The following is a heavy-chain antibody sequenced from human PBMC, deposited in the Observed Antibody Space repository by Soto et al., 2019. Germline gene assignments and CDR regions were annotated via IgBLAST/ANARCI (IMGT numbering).Heavy chain of an antibody. J-gene: IGHJ4*02. V-gene: IGHV3-33*01. Sequence: QVQVVESGGGVVQPGTSLRLSCAASGFTFSNFGMHWVRQAPGKGLEWVAVIWHDGKNKYYADSAKDRFTISRDNSKNTLYLQMNSLRAEDTAVYYCARDPGQDEAMDYWGQGTLVTVSS. CDR2: IWHDGKNK. CDR1: GFTFSNFG. CDR3: ARDPGQDEAMDY.